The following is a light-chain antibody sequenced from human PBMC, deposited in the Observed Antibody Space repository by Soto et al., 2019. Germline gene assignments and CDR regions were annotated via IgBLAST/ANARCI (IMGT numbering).Light chain of an antibody. CDR2: DVS. V-gene: IGLV2-14*01. J-gene: IGLJ1*01. CDR3: SSYTSRSLYG. Sequence: QSALTQPASVSGSPGQSITISCTGTSSDVGGYNYVSWYQQHPGKAPKLMIYDVSNWPSGVSNRFSGSKSGNTASLTISGLQAEDEADYYCSSYTSRSLYGFGTGTKVTVL. CDR1: SSDVGGYNY.